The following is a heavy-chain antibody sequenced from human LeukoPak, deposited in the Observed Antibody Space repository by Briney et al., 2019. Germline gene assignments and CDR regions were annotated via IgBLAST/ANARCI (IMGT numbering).Heavy chain of an antibody. CDR1: GFTFSRYW. Sequence: GGSLRLSCAASGFTFSRYWMSWVRQAPGKGLEWVANIKQDGSEKYYVDSVKGRFTISRDNAKNSLYLQMNSLRAEDTAVYYCARVKYSNYLNNWFDPWGQGTLVTVSS. CDR2: IKQDGSEK. V-gene: IGHV3-7*01. CDR3: ARVKYSNYLNNWFDP. D-gene: IGHD4-11*01. J-gene: IGHJ5*02.